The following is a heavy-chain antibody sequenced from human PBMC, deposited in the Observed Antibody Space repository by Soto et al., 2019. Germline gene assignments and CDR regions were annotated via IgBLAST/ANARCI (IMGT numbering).Heavy chain of an antibody. CDR1: GGSISSYY. J-gene: IGHJ4*02. CDR3: ARLSRSVLLWFGIDY. CDR2: IYYSGST. D-gene: IGHD3-10*01. V-gene: IGHV4-59*08. Sequence: PSETLSLTCTVSGGSISSYYWSWIRQPPGKGLEWIGYIYYSGSTNYNPSLKSRVTISVDTSKNQFSLKLSSVTAADTAVYYCARLSRSVLLWFGIDYWGQGTLVTVSS.